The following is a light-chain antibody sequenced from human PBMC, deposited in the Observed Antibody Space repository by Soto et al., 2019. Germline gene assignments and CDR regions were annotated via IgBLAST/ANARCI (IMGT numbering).Light chain of an antibody. CDR3: QQADISQLT. V-gene: IGKV1-12*01. CDR1: QAIGDW. J-gene: IGKJ4*01. Sequence: DIQMTQSPSSVSASVGDRVTITCRASQAIGDWLAWYQQKPGKAPNLPSRFSGRGSETEFSLTISSLQPEDFATYYCQQADISQLTFGGGTRVEI.